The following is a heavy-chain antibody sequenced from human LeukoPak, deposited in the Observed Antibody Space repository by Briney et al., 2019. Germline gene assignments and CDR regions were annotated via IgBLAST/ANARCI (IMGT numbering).Heavy chain of an antibody. CDR2: FDPEDGET. D-gene: IGHD3-22*01. V-gene: IGHV1-24*01. J-gene: IGHJ3*02. CDR1: GYTLTELS. CDR3: ATRWLYAFDI. Sequence: ASVKVSCKASGYTLTELSMHWVRRAPGKGLEWMGGFDPEDGETIYARKFQGRVTMTEDTSTDTAYMELSSLRSEDTAVYYCATRWLYAFDIWGQGTMVTVSS.